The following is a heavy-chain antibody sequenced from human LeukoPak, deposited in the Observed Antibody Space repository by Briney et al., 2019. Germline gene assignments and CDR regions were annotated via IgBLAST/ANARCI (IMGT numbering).Heavy chain of an antibody. Sequence: GGSLRLSCAASGFTLEEYAMHWVRQAPGKGVEWVSGITWNSGDIVYLDSVKGRFTISRDNAKNSLYLQMNNLRADDTAFYYCAKASSAVHSGSYPIDKWGQGTLVTVSS. D-gene: IGHD1-26*01. J-gene: IGHJ4*02. V-gene: IGHV3-9*01. CDR2: ITWNSGDI. CDR3: AKASSAVHSGSYPIDK. CDR1: GFTLEEYA.